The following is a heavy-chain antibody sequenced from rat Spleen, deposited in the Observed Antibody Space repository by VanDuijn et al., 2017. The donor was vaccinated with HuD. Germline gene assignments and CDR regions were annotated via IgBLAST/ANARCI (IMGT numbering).Heavy chain of an antibody. V-gene: IGHV5-20*01. J-gene: IGHJ2*01. Sequence: EVQLVESGGGLVQPGRSMKLSCAASGFTFSSFAMAWVRQAPTKGLEWVASISYDGGNTYYRDSVKGRFTISRDNAEGTLYLQMDSLRSEDTATYYCTTVRWGDYWGQGVMVTVSS. D-gene: IGHD1-12*02. CDR2: ISYDGGNT. CDR3: TTVRWGDY. CDR1: GFTFSSFA.